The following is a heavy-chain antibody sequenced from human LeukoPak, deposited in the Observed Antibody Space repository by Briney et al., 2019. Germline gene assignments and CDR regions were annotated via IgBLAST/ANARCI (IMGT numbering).Heavy chain of an antibody. Sequence: PGGSLRLSCAASGFTFSSYGMHWVRQDPGKGLEWVEVIWYDGSNKCYADSVKGRFTISRDNSKNTLYLQMNSLRAEDTAVYYCAKLIITGTSSLDYWGQGTLVTVSS. CDR1: GFTFSSYG. D-gene: IGHD1-7*01. CDR3: AKLIITGTSSLDY. J-gene: IGHJ4*02. V-gene: IGHV3-33*06. CDR2: IWYDGSNK.